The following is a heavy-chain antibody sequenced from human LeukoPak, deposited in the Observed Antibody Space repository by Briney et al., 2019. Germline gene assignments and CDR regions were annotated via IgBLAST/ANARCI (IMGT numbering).Heavy chain of an antibody. J-gene: IGHJ3*02. CDR1: GFTFSNYW. CDR3: ARDIEYRPTQLWLAFDI. D-gene: IGHD5-18*01. CDR2: IEQDGSEN. V-gene: IGHV3-7*03. Sequence: GGSLRLSCAASGFTFSNYWMTWVRQAPGMGLEWVANIEQDGSENYYVDSVKGRFTISRDNAKNSLYLQMNSLRAEDTAVYYCARDIEYRPTQLWLAFDIWGQGTMVTVSS.